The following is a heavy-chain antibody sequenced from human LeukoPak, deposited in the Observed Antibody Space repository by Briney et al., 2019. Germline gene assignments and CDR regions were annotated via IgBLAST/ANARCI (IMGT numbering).Heavy chain of an antibody. J-gene: IGHJ4*02. V-gene: IGHV3-30*03. CDR2: ISYDGSNK. Sequence: GGSLRLSCAASGFTFSSYDMHWVRQAPGKGLEWVAVISYDGSNKYYADSVKGRFTISRDNAKNSLYLQMNSLRAEDTAVYYCAGGHSSGYYPIDYWGQGTLVTVSS. CDR1: GFTFSSYD. CDR3: AGGHSSGYYPIDY. D-gene: IGHD3-22*01.